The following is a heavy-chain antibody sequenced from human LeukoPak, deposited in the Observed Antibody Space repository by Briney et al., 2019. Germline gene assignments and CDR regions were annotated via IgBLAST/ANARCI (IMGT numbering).Heavy chain of an antibody. CDR1: GYTFTGYY. CDR3: ARTSGGGYDIDY. CDR2: INPNSGGT. V-gene: IGHV1-2*02. Sequence: ASVKVSCKASGYTFTGYYMHWVRQAPGQGLEWMGWINPNSGGTNYAQKFQGRVTMTRDTSTSIAYMELSRLRSDDTAVYYCARTSGGGYDIDYWGQGTLVTVSS. D-gene: IGHD5-12*01. J-gene: IGHJ4*02.